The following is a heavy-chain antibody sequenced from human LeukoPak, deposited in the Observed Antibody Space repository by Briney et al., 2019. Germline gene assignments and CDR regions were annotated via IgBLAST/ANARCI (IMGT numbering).Heavy chain of an antibody. CDR2: MNPNTGVT. CDR1: GYXFNVNY. Sequence: ASVKVSCESSGYXFNVNYMHWVRQAPGQGLEWMGWMNPNTGVTNFAQKFQGRVTMTRDTSIRTAYMELSRLTSDDTAVYYCARGAGSSWFDYWGQGTLVTVSS. J-gene: IGHJ4*02. V-gene: IGHV1-2*02. D-gene: IGHD6-13*01. CDR3: ARGAGSSWFDY.